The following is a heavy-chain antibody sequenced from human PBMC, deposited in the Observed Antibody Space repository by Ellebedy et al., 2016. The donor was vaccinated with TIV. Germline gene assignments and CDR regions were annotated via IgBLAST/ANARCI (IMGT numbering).Heavy chain of an antibody. D-gene: IGHD6-19*01. Sequence: ASVKVSCKASGYTFIANYIHWVRQAPGQGLEWMGWINPDSGGTNFAQELQGRVTMTRDTSINTVYMELSRLESDDTAVYYCARVRRGSSGMDVWGQGTTVTVS. V-gene: IGHV1-2*02. CDR1: GYTFIANY. J-gene: IGHJ6*02. CDR2: INPDSGGT. CDR3: ARVRRGSSGMDV.